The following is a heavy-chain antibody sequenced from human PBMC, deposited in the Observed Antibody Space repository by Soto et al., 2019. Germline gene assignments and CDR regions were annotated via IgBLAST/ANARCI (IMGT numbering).Heavy chain of an antibody. V-gene: IGHV3-53*01. J-gene: IGHJ5*02. Sequence: GGSLRLSCAASGFTVSSNYMSWVRQAPGKGLEWVSVIYSGGSTYYADSVKGRFTISRDNSKNTLYLQMNSLRAVDTAVYYCARVATVTLPGGWFDPWGQGTLVTVSS. CDR3: ARVATVTLPGGWFDP. D-gene: IGHD4-17*01. CDR2: IYSGGST. CDR1: GFTVSSNY.